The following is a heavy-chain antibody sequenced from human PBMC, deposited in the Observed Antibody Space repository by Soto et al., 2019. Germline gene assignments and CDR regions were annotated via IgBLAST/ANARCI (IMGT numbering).Heavy chain of an antibody. V-gene: IGHV3-74*01. D-gene: IGHD3-3*01. Sequence: PGGSLRLSCAASGFTFSSYWMHWVRQAPGKGLVWVSRINSDGSSTSYADSVKGRFTISRDNAKNTLYLQMNRLRAEDTAVYYCARAARPYYDFWSGSPGNWFDPWGQGTLVTVSS. CDR3: ARAARPYYDFWSGSPGNWFDP. CDR2: INSDGSST. J-gene: IGHJ5*02. CDR1: GFTFSSYW.